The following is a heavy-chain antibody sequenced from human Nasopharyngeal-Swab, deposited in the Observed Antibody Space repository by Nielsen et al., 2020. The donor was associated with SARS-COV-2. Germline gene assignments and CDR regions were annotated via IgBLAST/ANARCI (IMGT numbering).Heavy chain of an antibody. V-gene: IGHV4-34*01. CDR3: ARGGAGVVPSPVLGLGPYYSYYYMDV. CDR2: VSQGGGT. Sequence: RQAPGKGLEWIGEVSQGGGTSYNPSLKNRVTIPVATSKNQFSLKLSSVTAAETAVYYCARGGAGVVPSPVLGLGPYYSYYYMDVWGKGTTVTVSS. J-gene: IGHJ6*03. D-gene: IGHD2-2*01.